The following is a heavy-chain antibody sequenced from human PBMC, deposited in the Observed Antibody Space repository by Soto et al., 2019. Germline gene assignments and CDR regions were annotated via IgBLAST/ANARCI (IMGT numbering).Heavy chain of an antibody. J-gene: IGHJ4*02. CDR3: ARDLVSGSDCWLAYNGGDFHY. Sequence: QVQLVQSGAEVKRPGASVKVSCKASGYTFRNYGITWVRHAPGQGLEWMAWISPYNGNTNYAQYLQGRVTRTTDPCKSTAYMELRSLTSEDTAMYYCARDLVSGSDCWLAYNGGDFHYWGQGTLVTVSS. V-gene: IGHV1-18*01. CDR2: ISPYNGNT. CDR1: GYTFRNYG. D-gene: IGHD3-3*01.